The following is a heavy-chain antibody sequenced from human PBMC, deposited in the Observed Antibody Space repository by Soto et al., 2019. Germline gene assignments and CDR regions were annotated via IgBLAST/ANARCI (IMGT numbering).Heavy chain of an antibody. V-gene: IGHV3-9*01. CDR3: ARFWFGDTDYFDY. D-gene: IGHD3-10*01. CDR1: GFTFDDYA. CDR2: ISWNSGSI. Sequence: GGSLRLSCAASGFTFDDYAMHWVRQAPGKGLEWVSGISWNSGSIGYADSVKGRFTISRDNAKNSLYLQMNSLRAEDTAVYYCARFWFGDTDYFDYWGQGTLVTVSS. J-gene: IGHJ4*02.